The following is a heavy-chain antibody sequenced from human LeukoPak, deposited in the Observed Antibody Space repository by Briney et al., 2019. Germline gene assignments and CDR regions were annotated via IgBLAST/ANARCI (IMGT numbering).Heavy chain of an antibody. CDR1: GLTFSSYA. CDR3: AREGYGLDP. J-gene: IGHJ5*02. D-gene: IGHD4-17*01. V-gene: IGHV3-30-3*01. CDR2: ISYDGSNK. Sequence: GGSLRLSCAASGLTFSSYAMHWVRQAPGKGLEWVAVISYDGSNKYYADSVKGRFTISRDNSKNTLYLQMNSLRAEDTAVYYCAREGYGLDPWGQGTLVTVPS.